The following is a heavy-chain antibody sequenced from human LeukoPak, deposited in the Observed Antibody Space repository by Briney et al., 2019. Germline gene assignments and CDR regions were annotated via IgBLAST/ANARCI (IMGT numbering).Heavy chain of an antibody. D-gene: IGHD2-15*01. CDR3: ARGRFELPY. Sequence: SETPSLTCTVSGGSISSYYWSWIRQPPGKGLEWIGYIYCSGSTNYNPSLKSRVAMSVDTSNNQFFLRLTSATAADTALYYCARGRFELPYWGQGTLVTASS. CDR1: GGSISSYY. J-gene: IGHJ4*02. V-gene: IGHV4-59*01. CDR2: IYCSGST.